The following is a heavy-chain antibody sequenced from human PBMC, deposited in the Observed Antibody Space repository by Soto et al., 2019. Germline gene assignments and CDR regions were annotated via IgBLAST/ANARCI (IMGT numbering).Heavy chain of an antibody. Sequence: ESGGGVVQPGRSLRLSCAASGFTFSSYGMHWVRQAPGKGLEWVAVIWYDGSNKYYADSVKGRFTISRDNSKNTLYLQMNSLRAEDTAVYYCAREYCSSTSCYIHYYYYGMDVWGQGTTVTVSS. J-gene: IGHJ6*02. CDR3: AREYCSSTSCYIHYYYYGMDV. V-gene: IGHV3-33*01. CDR2: IWYDGSNK. D-gene: IGHD2-2*02. CDR1: GFTFSSYG.